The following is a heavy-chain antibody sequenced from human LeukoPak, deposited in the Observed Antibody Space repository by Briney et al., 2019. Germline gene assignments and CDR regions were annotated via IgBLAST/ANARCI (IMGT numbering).Heavy chain of an antibody. CDR1: GFTFSSYS. D-gene: IGHD3-22*01. J-gene: IGHJ4*02. V-gene: IGHV3-48*04. CDR2: ISSSSSTI. Sequence: PGGSLRLSCAASGFTFSSYSMNWVRQAPGKGLEWVSYISSSSSTIYYADSVKGRFTISRDNAKNSLYLQMNSLRAEDTALYHCARGYYDSSGYYLGAPFDYWGQGTLVTVSS. CDR3: ARGYYDSSGYYLGAPFDY.